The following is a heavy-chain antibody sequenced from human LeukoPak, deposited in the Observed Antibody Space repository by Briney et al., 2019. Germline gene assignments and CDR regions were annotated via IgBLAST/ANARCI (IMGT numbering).Heavy chain of an antibody. CDR2: ISTSGGST. CDR3: ARGYGSTPTY. D-gene: IGHD2-2*01. J-gene: IGHJ4*02. Sequence: GGSLRLSCAASGFTFSNAWMNWVRQAPGKGLEWVSGISTSGGSTYYADSVKGRFTTSRDNSKNTLYLQMNSLRAEDTAVYYCARGYGSTPTYWGQGTLVTVSS. V-gene: IGHV3-23*01. CDR1: GFTFSNAW.